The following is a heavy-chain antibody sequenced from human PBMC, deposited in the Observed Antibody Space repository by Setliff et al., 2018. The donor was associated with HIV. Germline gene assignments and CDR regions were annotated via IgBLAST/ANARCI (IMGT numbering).Heavy chain of an antibody. V-gene: IGHV4-59*01. CDR3: ARFNALLGSSTYYDY. CDR1: EGYITGYY. D-gene: IGHD3-22*01. J-gene: IGHJ4*02. Sequence: PSETLSLTCTXSEGYITGYYWTWIRQPPGRGLEWIGYILYSGTTKFNPSLKSRAAISVDSSNNQFSLKMTSVTAADTAVYFCARFNALLGSSTYYDYWGPGLLVTVSS. CDR2: ILYSGTT.